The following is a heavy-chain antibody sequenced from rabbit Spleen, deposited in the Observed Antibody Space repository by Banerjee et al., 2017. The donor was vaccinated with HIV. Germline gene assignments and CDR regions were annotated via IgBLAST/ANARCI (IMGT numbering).Heavy chain of an antibody. V-gene: IGHV1S45*01. CDR3: ARDTSSSFSSYGMDL. CDR2: IDTGSSSFT. CDR1: GVSFSANSY. J-gene: IGHJ6*01. D-gene: IGHD1-1*01. Sequence: EQLEESGGGLVKPEGSLTLTCKASGVSFSANSYMCWVRQAPGKGLEWIACIDTGSSSFTYFAHWAKGRFTISKASSTTVTLQMTSLTAADTATYFCARDTSSSFSSYGMDLWGPGTLVTVS.